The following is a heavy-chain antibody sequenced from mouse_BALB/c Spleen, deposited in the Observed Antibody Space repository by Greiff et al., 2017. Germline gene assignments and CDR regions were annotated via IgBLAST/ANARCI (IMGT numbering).Heavy chain of an antibody. D-gene: IGHD1-2*01. CDR2: INPSTGYT. CDR3: ARDFIRDWFAY. CDR1: GYTFTSYW. V-gene: IGHV1-7*01. J-gene: IGHJ3*01. Sequence: QVQLKQSGAELAKPGASVKMSCKASGYTFTSYWMHWVKQRPGQGLEWIGYINPSTGYTEYNQKFKDKATLTADKSSSTAYMQLSSLTSEDSAVYYCARDFIRDWFAYWGQGTLVTVSA.